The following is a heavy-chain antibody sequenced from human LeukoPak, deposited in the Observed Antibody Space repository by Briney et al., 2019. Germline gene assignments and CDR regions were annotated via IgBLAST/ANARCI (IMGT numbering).Heavy chain of an antibody. V-gene: IGHV3-48*04. CDR2: ISSSSSTI. CDR1: GFTFSSYS. D-gene: IGHD5-18*01. CDR3: ARGVGYNYGLYYQYGMDV. Sequence: PGGSLRLSCAASGFTFSSYSMNWVRQAPGKGLEWVSYISSSSSTIYYADSVKGRFTISRDYAKNSLYLQMNSLRAEDTAVYYCARGVGYNYGLYYQYGMDVWGQGTTVTVSS. J-gene: IGHJ6*02.